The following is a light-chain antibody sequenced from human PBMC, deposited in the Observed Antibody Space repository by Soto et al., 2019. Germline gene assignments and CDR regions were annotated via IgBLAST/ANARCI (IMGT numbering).Light chain of an antibody. CDR3: CSYAGSSTFYV. CDR1: SSDVGSYNR. J-gene: IGLJ1*01. Sequence: QSVLTQPDSVSGSPGQSITISFTGTSSDVGSYNRVSWYQQHPGKAPKLMIYEVSKRPSGVSNRFSGSKSGNTASLTISGLQAEDEADYYCCSYAGSSTFYVFGTGTKVTVL. CDR2: EVS. V-gene: IGLV2-23*02.